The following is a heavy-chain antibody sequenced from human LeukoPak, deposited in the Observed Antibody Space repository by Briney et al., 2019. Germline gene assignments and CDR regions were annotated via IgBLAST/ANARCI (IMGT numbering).Heavy chain of an antibody. Sequence: SETLSLTCAVYGGSFSGYYWSWIRQPPGKGLEWIGEINHSGSTNYNPSLKSRVTISVDTSKNQFSLKLSSVTAADTAVYYCARTLAAEIHLWSDGFIDYWGQGTLVTVSS. J-gene: IGHJ4*02. D-gene: IGHD5-18*01. CDR2: INHSGST. V-gene: IGHV4-34*01. CDR3: ARTLAAEIHLWSDGFIDY. CDR1: GGSFSGYY.